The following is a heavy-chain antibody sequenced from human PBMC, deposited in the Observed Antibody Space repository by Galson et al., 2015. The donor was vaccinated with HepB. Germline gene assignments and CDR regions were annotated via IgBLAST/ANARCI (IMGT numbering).Heavy chain of an antibody. CDR2: INPNSGGT. J-gene: IGHJ5*02. V-gene: IGHV1-2*06. D-gene: IGHD2-2*01. CDR3: ARGGDCDSTSCRNWIDP. Sequence: SVKVSCKASGYTFTGYYMHWVRQAPGQGLEWMGRINPNSGGTNYAQKFQGRVTMTRDTSISTAYMELSRLRSDDTAVYYCARGGDCDSTSCRNWIDPWGQGTLVTVSS. CDR1: GYTFTGYY.